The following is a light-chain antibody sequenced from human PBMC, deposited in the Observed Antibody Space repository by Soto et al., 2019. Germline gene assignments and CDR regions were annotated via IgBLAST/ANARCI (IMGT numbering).Light chain of an antibody. CDR1: QRFGSSN. Sequence: EIVLTQFPGTLSLSPGERGTLSCRASQRFGSSNLAWYQQKPGQAPRLLIYSTSSRATGIPDRFSGSGSGTDFTLTISRLEPEDFAVYYCQQYGNSPWTFGQGTKVEIK. CDR3: QQYGNSPWT. CDR2: STS. J-gene: IGKJ1*01. V-gene: IGKV3-20*01.